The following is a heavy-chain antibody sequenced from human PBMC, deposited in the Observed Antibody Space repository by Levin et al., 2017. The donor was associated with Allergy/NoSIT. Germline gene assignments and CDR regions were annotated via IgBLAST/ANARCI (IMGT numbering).Heavy chain of an antibody. Sequence: NAGGSLRLSCAVSDSSISSGYYWAWIRQTPGKGLEWIGSIYHSGITYYNPSLKSRVTISVDTSTNQFSLKLSSVTAADTAVYYCARESAYGSGSYYNYWGRGTLVTVSS. D-gene: IGHD3-10*01. CDR3: ARESAYGSGSYYNY. CDR1: DSSISSGYY. V-gene: IGHV4-38-2*02. J-gene: IGHJ4*02. CDR2: IYHSGIT.